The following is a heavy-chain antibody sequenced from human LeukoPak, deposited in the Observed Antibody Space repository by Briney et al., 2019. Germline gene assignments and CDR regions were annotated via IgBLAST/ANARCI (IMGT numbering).Heavy chain of an antibody. CDR3: ARGRSGEITWWELLHPSQAYWFDP. V-gene: IGHV4-34*01. Sequence: PSETLSLTCAVYGGSFSGYYWSWIRQPPGKGLEWIGEINHSGSTNYNPSLKSRVTISVDTSKNQFSLKLSSVTAADTAVYYCARGRSGEITWWELLHPSQAYWFDPWGQGTLVTVSS. J-gene: IGHJ5*02. CDR2: INHSGST. CDR1: GGSFSGYY. D-gene: IGHD1-26*01.